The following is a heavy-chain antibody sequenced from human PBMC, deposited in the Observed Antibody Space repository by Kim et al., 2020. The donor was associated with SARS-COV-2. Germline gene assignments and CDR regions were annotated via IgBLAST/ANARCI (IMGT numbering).Heavy chain of an antibody. V-gene: IGHV4-31*03. CDR2: IYYSGST. D-gene: IGHD6-6*01. Sequence: SETLSLTCTVSGGSISSGGYYWSWIRQHPGKGLEWIGYIYYSGSTYYNPSLKSRVTISVDTSKNQFSLKLSSVTAADTAVYYCAREYSSSSFDIWGQGTMVTVSS. CDR1: GGSISSGGYY. CDR3: AREYSSSSFDI. J-gene: IGHJ3*02.